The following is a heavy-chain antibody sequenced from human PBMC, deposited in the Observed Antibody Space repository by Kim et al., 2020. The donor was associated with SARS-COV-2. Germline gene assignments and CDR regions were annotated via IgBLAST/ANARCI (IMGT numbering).Heavy chain of an antibody. V-gene: IGHV4-30-2*01. CDR2: IYHSGST. J-gene: IGHJ4*02. CDR3: ARGIYYYDSSGYPLPYYFDY. D-gene: IGHD3-22*01. Sequence: SETLSLTCAVSGGSISSGGYSWSWIRQPPGKGLEWIGYIYHSGSTYYNPSLKSRVTISVDRSKNQFSLKLSSVTAADTAVYYCARGIYYYDSSGYPLPYYFDYWGQGTLVTVSS. CDR1: GGSISSGGYS.